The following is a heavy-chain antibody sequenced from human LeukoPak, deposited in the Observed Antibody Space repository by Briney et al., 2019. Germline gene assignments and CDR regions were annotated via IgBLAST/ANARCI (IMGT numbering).Heavy chain of an antibody. J-gene: IGHJ5*02. CDR2: IYHSGRT. CDR3: ARGGRGSYSRGWFDP. D-gene: IGHD1-26*01. Sequence: SETLSLTCTVSGYSISSGYYWGWIRQPPGKGLEWIGSIYHSGRTYYNPSLKSRATISVDTSKNQFSLKLNSVTAADTAVYYCARGGRGSYSRGWFDPWGQGTLVTVSS. V-gene: IGHV4-38-2*02. CDR1: GYSISSGYY.